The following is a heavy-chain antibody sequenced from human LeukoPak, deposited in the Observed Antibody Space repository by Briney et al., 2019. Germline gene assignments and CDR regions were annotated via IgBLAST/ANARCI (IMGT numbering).Heavy chain of an antibody. D-gene: IGHD5/OR15-5a*01. J-gene: IGHJ6*02. V-gene: IGHV5-10-1*01. Sequence: GGSLKISCNGSGYSFTSNWISWVRQMPGKGLEWMGRIDPSDSHINYSPSFQGHVTISVDKSISTAYLQWSSLRASDTATYYCARRRAATTIYHYSMDFWGHGTTVIVSS. CDR3: ARRRAATTIYHYSMDF. CDR2: IDPSDSHI. CDR1: GYSFTSNW.